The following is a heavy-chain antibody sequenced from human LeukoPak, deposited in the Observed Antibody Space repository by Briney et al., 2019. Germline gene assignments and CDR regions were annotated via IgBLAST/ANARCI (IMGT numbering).Heavy chain of an antibody. CDR3: ARDGGTVSLDY. Sequence: PSETLSLTCTVSGGSISSGGYYWSWIRQHPWKGLEWIGYIYYSGSTYYNPSLKSRVTIPVDTSKNQFFLKLSSVTAADTAVYYCARDGGTVSLDYWGQGTLVTVSS. CDR1: GGSISSGGYY. D-gene: IGHD4-11*01. J-gene: IGHJ4*02. V-gene: IGHV4-31*03. CDR2: IYYSGST.